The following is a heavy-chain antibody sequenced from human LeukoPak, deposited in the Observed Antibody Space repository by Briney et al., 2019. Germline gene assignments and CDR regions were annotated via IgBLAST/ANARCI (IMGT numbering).Heavy chain of an antibody. J-gene: IGHJ5*02. CDR2: IYYSGST. CDR1: GGSLSGYY. D-gene: IGHD3-9*01. Sequence: SETLSLTCTVSGGSLSGYYWSWSWQTPGKGLEWIGYIYYSGSTNYNPSLKSRVTISVDTSKNQFSLKLSSVTAADTAVYYCARTISDWFDPWGQGTLVTVSS. V-gene: IGHV4-59*01. CDR3: ARTISDWFDP.